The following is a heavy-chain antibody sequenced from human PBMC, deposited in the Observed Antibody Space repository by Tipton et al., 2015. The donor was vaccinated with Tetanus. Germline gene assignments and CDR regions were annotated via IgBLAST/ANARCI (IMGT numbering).Heavy chain of an antibody. Sequence: TLSLTCTVSNGSVSSSLYCWAWVRQSPGKGLEWIGYIYYSGSTNYNPSLKSRVTISVDTSKNQFSLKLSSVTAADTAVYYCARATMVRGVLYMDVWGQGTTVTVSS. V-gene: IGHV4-61*05. CDR3: ARATMVRGVLYMDV. CDR2: IYYSGST. J-gene: IGHJ6*02. CDR1: NGSVSSSLYC. D-gene: IGHD3-10*01.